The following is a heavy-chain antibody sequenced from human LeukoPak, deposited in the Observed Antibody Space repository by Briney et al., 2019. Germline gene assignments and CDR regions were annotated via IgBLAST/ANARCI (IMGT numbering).Heavy chain of an antibody. D-gene: IGHD6-13*01. CDR3: ARGSIAAAGIEWFDP. CDR1: GFTFSSHR. V-gene: IGHV3-7*01. CDR2: IKQDGTEK. Sequence: GGSLRLSCAASGFTFSSHRMSWVRQAPGKGPEWVANIKQDGTEKYYVDSVKGRFTISRDNAKNSLYLQMNSLRAEDTAVYYCARGSIAAAGIEWFDPWGQGTLVTVSS. J-gene: IGHJ5*02.